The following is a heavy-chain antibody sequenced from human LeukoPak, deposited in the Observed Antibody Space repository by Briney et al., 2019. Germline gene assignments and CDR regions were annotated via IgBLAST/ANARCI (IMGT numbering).Heavy chain of an antibody. Sequence: GGSLRLSCAASGXTFSSYAMSWVRQAPGKGLEWVSSISSSSSYIYYADSVKGRFTISRDNAKNSLYLQMNSLRAEDTAVYYCAREPGIAVAGTRCDYWGQGTMVTVS. J-gene: IGHJ4*02. CDR2: ISSSSSYI. CDR3: AREPGIAVAGTRCDY. CDR1: GXTFSSYA. D-gene: IGHD6-19*01. V-gene: IGHV3-21*01.